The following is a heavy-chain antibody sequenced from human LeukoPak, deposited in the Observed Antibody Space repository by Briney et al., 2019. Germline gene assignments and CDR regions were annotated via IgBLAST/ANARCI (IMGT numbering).Heavy chain of an antibody. CDR1: GHSISSGYY. Sequence: SETLSLTCSVSGHSISSGYYWGWIRQSPGKGLEWIGSIYHSGSTYYKPSLKSRVTISVDTSKNQFSLKLSSVTAADTAVYYCARVRYDFWSGRYYMDVWGKGTTVTVSS. J-gene: IGHJ6*03. D-gene: IGHD3-3*01. CDR2: IYHSGST. V-gene: IGHV4-38-2*02. CDR3: ARVRYDFWSGRYYMDV.